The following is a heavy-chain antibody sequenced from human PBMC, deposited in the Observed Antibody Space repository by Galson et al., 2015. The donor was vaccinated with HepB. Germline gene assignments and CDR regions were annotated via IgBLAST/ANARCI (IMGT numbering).Heavy chain of an antibody. CDR2: INPNSGGT. CDR1: GYTFTGYY. CDR3: ARGPGRGYSGYDYHYYYYYGMDA. J-gene: IGHJ6*02. V-gene: IGHV1-2*04. Sequence: SVKVSCKASGYTFTGYYMHWVRQAPGQGLEWMGWINPNSGGTNYAQKFQGWVTMTRDTSISTAYMELSRLRSDDTAVYYCARGPGRGYSGYDYHYYYYYGMDAWGQGTTVTVSS. D-gene: IGHD5-12*01.